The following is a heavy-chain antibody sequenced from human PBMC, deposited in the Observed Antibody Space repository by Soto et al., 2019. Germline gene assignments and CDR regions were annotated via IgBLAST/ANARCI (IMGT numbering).Heavy chain of an antibody. CDR2: XNXXNXXX. D-gene: IGHD6-6*01. CDR1: GGTFSSYA. V-gene: IGHV1-2*02. Sequence: ASVKVSCKASGGTFSSYAISLVRQAPGQGLEXMGXXNXXNXXXXXAXXXQGRVTMTRDTSISTAYMEVSRLRSDDTAVYYCARSVSFITPRPDYWGQGTLVTVSS. J-gene: IGHJ4*02. CDR3: ARSVSFITPRPDY.